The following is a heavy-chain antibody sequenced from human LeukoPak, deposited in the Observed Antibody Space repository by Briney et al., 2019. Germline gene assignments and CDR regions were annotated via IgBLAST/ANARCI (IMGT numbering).Heavy chain of an antibody. CDR2: IYYSGST. V-gene: IGHV4-31*03. Sequence: SETLSLTCTVSGGSISSGGYYWSWIRQHPGKGLEWIGYIYYSGSTYYNPPLKSRVTISVDTSKNQFSLKLSSVTAADTAVYYCARGEGTLTETIMFDPWGQGTLVTVSS. CDR3: ARGEGTLTETIMFDP. D-gene: IGHD1-20*01. J-gene: IGHJ5*02. CDR1: GGSISSGGYY.